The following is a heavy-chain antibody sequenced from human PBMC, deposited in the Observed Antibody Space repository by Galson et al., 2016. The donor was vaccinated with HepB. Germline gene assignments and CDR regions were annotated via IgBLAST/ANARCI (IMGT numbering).Heavy chain of an antibody. CDR1: GYSFATYG. J-gene: IGHJ5*02. CDR2: VSPYAGNT. V-gene: IGHV1-18*01. CDR3: ARGASWLDP. Sequence: SVKVSCKASGYSFATYGITWVRQAPGQGLGWMGWVSPYAGNTRYAEKFQGRVTMTTDTSTTTAYMELTNLKSDDTALYYCARGASWLDPWGQGTLVTVSP.